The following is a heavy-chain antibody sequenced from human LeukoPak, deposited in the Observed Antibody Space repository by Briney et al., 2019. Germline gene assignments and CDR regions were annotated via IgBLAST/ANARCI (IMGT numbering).Heavy chain of an antibody. V-gene: IGHV3-23*01. Sequence: GETLRLSCAASGFTFSTYAMSWVRQAPGKGLEWVSGINGRGGSTYNAASVKGHFIISRNNTNNSRCLQRNSLRAEDTAVYFLAKSIAGSYAGNFDYWGQGTLVTVYS. CDR3: AKSIAGSYAGNFDY. J-gene: IGHJ4*02. CDR1: GFTFSTYA. CDR2: INGRGGST. D-gene: IGHD3-16*01.